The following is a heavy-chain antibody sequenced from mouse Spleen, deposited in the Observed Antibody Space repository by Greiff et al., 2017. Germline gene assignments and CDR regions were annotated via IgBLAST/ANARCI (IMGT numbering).Heavy chain of an antibody. CDR1: GIDFSRYW. CDR3: ARRGRYYDGGFFDY. CDR2: INPDSSTI. J-gene: IGHJ2*01. Sequence: EVKLMESGGGLVQAGGSLKLSCAASGIDFSRYWMSWVRRAPGKGLEWIGEINPDSSTINYAPSLKDKFIISRDNAKNTLYLQMSKVRSEDTALYYCARRGRYYDGGFFDYWGQGTTLTVSS. V-gene: IGHV4-1*01. D-gene: IGHD1-1*01.